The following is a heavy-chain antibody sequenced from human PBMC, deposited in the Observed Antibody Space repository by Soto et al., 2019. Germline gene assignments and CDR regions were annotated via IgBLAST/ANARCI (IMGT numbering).Heavy chain of an antibody. V-gene: IGHV4-34*01. CDR1: GGSFSGYY. J-gene: IGHJ5*02. D-gene: IGHD3-10*01. CDR2: VNHNGIT. CDR3: ARRGGGTEP. Sequence: QVQLQQWGAGLLEPSETLSLTCAAYGGSFSGYYWTWFRQPPGKGLEWIGEVNHNGITKYNPSLKSRVTISVDISRNQFFLKLSSVTAADTAVYYCARRGGGTEPWGQGALVAVSS.